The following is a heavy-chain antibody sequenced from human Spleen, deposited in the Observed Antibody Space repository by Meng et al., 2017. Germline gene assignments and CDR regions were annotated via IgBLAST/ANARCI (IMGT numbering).Heavy chain of an antibody. CDR2: INHSGST. Sequence: QVQLPQWGAGLLKPSETPSLTCAVYGGSFSGYYWSWIRQPPGKGLEWIGEINHSGSTNYNPSLKSRVTISVDTSKNQFSLKLSSVTAADTAVYYCASLPDLQSPFCSGGSCYSGWGQGTLVTVSS. CDR3: ASLPDLQSPFCSGGSCYSG. V-gene: IGHV4-34*01. CDR1: GGSFSGYY. J-gene: IGHJ4*02. D-gene: IGHD2-15*01.